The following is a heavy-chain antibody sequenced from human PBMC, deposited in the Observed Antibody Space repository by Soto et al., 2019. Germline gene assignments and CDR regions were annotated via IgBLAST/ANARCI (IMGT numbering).Heavy chain of an antibody. CDR3: ARTPLGRITPYYYYGMDV. J-gene: IGHJ6*02. V-gene: IGHV3-53*02. D-gene: IGHD3-16*01. Sequence: EVQLVETGGGLIQPGGSLRLSCAASGFTVSSNYMSWVRQVPGKGLEWVSVIYSGGSTYYADSVKVRFTISRDNSKNTLYLQMNSLRAEDTAVYYCARTPLGRITPYYYYGMDVWGQGTTVTVSS. CDR1: GFTVSSNY. CDR2: IYSGGST.